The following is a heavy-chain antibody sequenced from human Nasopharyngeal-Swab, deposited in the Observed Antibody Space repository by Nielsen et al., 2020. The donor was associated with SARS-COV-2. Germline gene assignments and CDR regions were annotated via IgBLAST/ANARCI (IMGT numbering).Heavy chain of an antibody. D-gene: IGHD6-19*01. CDR1: GGSISSNYY. J-gene: IGHJ5*02. V-gene: IGHV4-39*01. Sequence: SETLSLTCTVSGGSISSNYYWGWIRQPPGKGLEWIGIIYYTGSTYYSPSLKSRVTISVDTSKNQFSLKLSSVTAADTAVYYCARRAFSSTSLWFDPWGQGTLVTVS. CDR3: ARRAFSSTSLWFDP. CDR2: IYYTGST.